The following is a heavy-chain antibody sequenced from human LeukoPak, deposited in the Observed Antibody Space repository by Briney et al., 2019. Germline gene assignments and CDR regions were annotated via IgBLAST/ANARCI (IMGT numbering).Heavy chain of an antibody. CDR3: ARDRGRQQLEYYYYYGMDV. V-gene: IGHV6-1*01. CDR1: GDSVSTNSAA. Sequence: SQTLSLTCAISGDSVSTNSAAWNWIRQSPSRGLEWLGRTYYRSKWYNDYAVSVKSRITINPDPSKNQFSLQLNPVTPEDTAVYYCARDRGRQQLEYYYYYGMDVWGQGTTVTVSS. J-gene: IGHJ6*01. CDR2: TYYRSKWYN. D-gene: IGHD6-13*01.